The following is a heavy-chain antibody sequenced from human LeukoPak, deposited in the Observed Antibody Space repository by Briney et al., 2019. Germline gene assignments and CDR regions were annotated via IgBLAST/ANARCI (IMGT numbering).Heavy chain of an antibody. Sequence: SGTLSLTCAVSGGSISSSNWWSWVRQPPGKGLEWIGEIYHSGSTNYNPSLKSRVTISVDKSKNQFSLKLSSVTAADTAVYYRATSERPPSIAAAGYWYSDLWGRGTLVTVSS. V-gene: IGHV4-4*02. D-gene: IGHD6-13*01. CDR3: ATSERPPSIAAAGYWYSDL. CDR1: GGSISSSNW. J-gene: IGHJ2*01. CDR2: IYHSGST.